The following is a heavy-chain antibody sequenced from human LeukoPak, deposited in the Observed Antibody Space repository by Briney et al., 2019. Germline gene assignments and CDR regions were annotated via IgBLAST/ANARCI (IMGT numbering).Heavy chain of an antibody. J-gene: IGHJ4*02. V-gene: IGHV5-51*01. CDR1: GYSFTSYW. CDR3: ARQAYYYDSSGYTNFDY. CDR2: IYPGDSDT. Sequence: GESLKISCKGSGYSFTSYWIGWVRQMPGKGLEWMGIIYPGDSDTRYSPSFQVQVTISADKSISTAYLQWSSLKASDTAMYYCARQAYYYDSSGYTNFDYWGQGTLVTVSS. D-gene: IGHD3-22*01.